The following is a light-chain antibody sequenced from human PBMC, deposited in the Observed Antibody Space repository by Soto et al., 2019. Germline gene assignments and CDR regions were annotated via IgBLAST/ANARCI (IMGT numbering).Light chain of an antibody. CDR2: DVT. CDR3: CSYAGTYTWV. Sequence: QSALTQPRSVSGSPGQSATISCTGTSGDVGAYNYVSWYQQRPGEAPELMIYDVTERPSGVPDRFSGSKSGNTASLTISGLQAEDEADYYCCSYAGTYTWVFGGGTKLTVL. V-gene: IGLV2-11*01. CDR1: SGDVGAYNY. J-gene: IGLJ3*02.